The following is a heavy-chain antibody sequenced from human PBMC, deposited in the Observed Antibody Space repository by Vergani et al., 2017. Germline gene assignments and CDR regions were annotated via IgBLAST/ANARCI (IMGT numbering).Heavy chain of an antibody. CDR1: SFSVSSHY. V-gene: IGHV3-30*02. Sequence: LVESGGGLVQPGGSLRLSCAASSFSVSSHYMTWVRQAPGKGLEWVAFIWYDGSKEYYADSVKGRFTISRDNSKNTLYLQMNSLRAEDTAVYYCAKGVVPAAKALYYYYGMDVWGQGTTVTVSS. CDR3: AKGVVPAAKALYYYYGMDV. D-gene: IGHD2-2*01. J-gene: IGHJ6*02. CDR2: IWYDGSKE.